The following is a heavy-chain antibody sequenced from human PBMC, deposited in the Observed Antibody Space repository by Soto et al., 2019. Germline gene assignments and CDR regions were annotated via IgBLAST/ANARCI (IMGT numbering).Heavy chain of an antibody. CDR2: IIPIFHTA. CDR3: ARVGYCNTTSCLFYCYHHGMDV. V-gene: IGHV1-69*13. CDR1: GDTFNSYA. D-gene: IGHD2-2*01. J-gene: IGHJ6*02. Sequence: GASVKVSCKASGDTFNSYAISWVRRAPGQGLEWMGGIIPIFHTANYAQKFQARVTMTADESARTAYMELSGLRSEDTAVYYCARVGYCNTTSCLFYCYHHGMDVWGQGTTVTVSS.